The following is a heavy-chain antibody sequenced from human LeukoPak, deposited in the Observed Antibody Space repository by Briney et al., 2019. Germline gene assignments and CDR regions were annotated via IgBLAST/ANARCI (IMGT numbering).Heavy chain of an antibody. V-gene: IGHV3-7*01. CDR3: TREAAAGIDY. Sequence: GGSLRLSCAVSGFTFNTYTMSWVRQAPGEGLEWVANIKQDGSEKYYLDSVKGRFTISRDNAKNSLYLQMNSLRAEDTAVYFCTREAAAGIDYWGQGTLVTVSS. CDR1: GFTFNTYT. D-gene: IGHD6-13*01. CDR2: IKQDGSEK. J-gene: IGHJ4*02.